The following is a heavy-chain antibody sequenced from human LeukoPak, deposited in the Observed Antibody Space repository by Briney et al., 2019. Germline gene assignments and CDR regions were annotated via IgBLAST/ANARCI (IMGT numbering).Heavy chain of an antibody. V-gene: IGHV4-39*01. CDR1: GGSIKTSSYY. CDR3: AAGWWEFDF. Sequence: LETLSLTCTVSGGSIKTSSYYWGWIRQPPGKGLEWIGRIYYTGTTYYNPSLKSRVSISLDTSKNQFSLKLTSVTAADTAVYFCAAGWWEFDFWGQGTLVTVSS. J-gene: IGHJ4*02. D-gene: IGHD1-26*01. CDR2: IYYTGTT.